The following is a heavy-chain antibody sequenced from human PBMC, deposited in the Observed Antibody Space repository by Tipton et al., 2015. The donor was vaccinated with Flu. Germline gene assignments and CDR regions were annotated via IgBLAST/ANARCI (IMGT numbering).Heavy chain of an antibody. CDR1: GGSISSYY. J-gene: IGHJ6*03. CDR3: ARGSGNYYYYMDV. V-gene: IGHV4-59*01. Sequence: TLSLTCTVSGGSISSYYWSWIRQPPGKGLEWIGCIYYSGSTNYNPSLKSRVTISVDTSKTQFSLKLSSVTAADTAVCYCARGSGNYYYYMDVWGVGTTVTVSS. CDR2: IYYSGST.